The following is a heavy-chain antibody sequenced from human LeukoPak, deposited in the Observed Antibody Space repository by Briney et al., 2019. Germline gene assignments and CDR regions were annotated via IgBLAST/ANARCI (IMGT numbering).Heavy chain of an antibody. V-gene: IGHV4-39*01. Sequence: PSETLSLTCTVSGGSISSSSYYWGWIRQPPGKGLEWIGSIYYSGTTFYNSSLKSRVTISVDTSRNQFSLRLSSVTAADTAVYFCARHPGYNNDAFGEYFIDYWGQGTLVTVSS. CDR1: GGSISSSSYY. D-gene: IGHD3-10*01. CDR3: ARHPGYNNDAFGEYFIDY. CDR2: IYYSGTT. J-gene: IGHJ4*02.